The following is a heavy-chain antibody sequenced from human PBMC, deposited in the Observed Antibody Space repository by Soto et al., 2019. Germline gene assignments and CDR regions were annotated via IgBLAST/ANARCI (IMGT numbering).Heavy chain of an antibody. J-gene: IGHJ4*02. CDR2: ISNDGNHE. Sequence: QVQLVESGDGVAQPGRSLRLSCPAPGLTFRAFAIHWVRQAQGKGLAGLAVISNDGNHENYADSVQGRFSISRENSKNTFYLQMNSLSSEDTAVYFCAKTITTFGGSSTGRGALLDYWGQGILVTVSS. CDR1: GLTFRAFA. D-gene: IGHD3-3*01. V-gene: IGHV3-30*18. CDR3: AKTITTFGGSSTGRGALLDY.